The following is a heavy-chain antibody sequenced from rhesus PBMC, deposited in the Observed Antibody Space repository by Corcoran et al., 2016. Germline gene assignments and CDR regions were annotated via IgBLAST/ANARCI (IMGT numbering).Heavy chain of an antibody. V-gene: IGHV4-127*01. CDR2: IHGRSGPT. J-gene: IGHJ4*01. CDR3: ARRRYSGSGRGFDY. Sequence: QVQLQESGPAVVKPSETLSLTCTVSGASITSAYDWSWIRQSPGKGLEWIEYIHGRSGPTNYNAYPESRGTISKDTSKNQFSLKLNSMTTADTAVYFCARRRYSGSGRGFDYWGQGVLVTVSS. D-gene: IGHD6-25*01. CDR1: GASITSAYD.